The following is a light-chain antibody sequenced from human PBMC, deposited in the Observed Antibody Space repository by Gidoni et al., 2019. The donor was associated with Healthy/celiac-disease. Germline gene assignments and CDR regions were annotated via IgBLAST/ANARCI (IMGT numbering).Light chain of an antibody. CDR1: QGISNY. CDR2: AAA. Sequence: DIQMTQSPSSLSASVGDRVTITCRASQGISNYLAWYQQKPGKVPKLPIYAAATLQSGVPSRFSGSGSWTDFTLTISSLQPEDVATYYCQKYNSAPWTFGQGTQVEIK. J-gene: IGKJ1*01. CDR3: QKYNSAPWT. V-gene: IGKV1-27*01.